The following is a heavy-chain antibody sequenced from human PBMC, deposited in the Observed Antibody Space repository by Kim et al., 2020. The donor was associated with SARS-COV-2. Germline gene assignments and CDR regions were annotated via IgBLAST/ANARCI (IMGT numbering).Heavy chain of an antibody. J-gene: IGHJ4*02. CDR2: INPNSGGT. Sequence: ASVKVSCKASGYTFTGYYMHWVRQAPGQGLEWMGWINPNSGGTNYAQKFQGRVTMTRDTSISTAYMELSRLRSDDTAVYYCARALVSTSTFDYWGQGTLVTVSS. D-gene: IGHD5-12*01. CDR3: ARALVSTSTFDY. CDR1: GYTFTGYY. V-gene: IGHV1-2*02.